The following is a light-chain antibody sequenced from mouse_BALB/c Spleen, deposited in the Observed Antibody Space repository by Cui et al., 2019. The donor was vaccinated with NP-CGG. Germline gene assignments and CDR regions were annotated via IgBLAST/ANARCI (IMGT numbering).Light chain of an antibody. CDR3: ALWYSNHSWV. CDR1: TAAVTTSNY. V-gene: IGLV1*01. Sequence: QAFVSQECGPTTSPGDTVTLTCRPSTAAVTTSNYSNWVQDKPDHLFTGLIGDTNNRAPAVPASFSGSLIGDKAALTLTGAQTEDEEIYFCALWYSNHSWVFGGGTKLTVL. CDR2: DTN. J-gene: IGLJ1*01.